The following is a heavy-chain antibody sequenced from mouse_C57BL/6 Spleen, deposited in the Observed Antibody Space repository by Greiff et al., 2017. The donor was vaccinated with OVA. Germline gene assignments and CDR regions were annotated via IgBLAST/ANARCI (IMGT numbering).Heavy chain of an antibody. CDR2: IWTGGGT. CDR1: GFSLTSYA. D-gene: IGHD4-1*01. J-gene: IGHJ2*01. Sequence: VKLMESGPGLVAPSQSLSITCTVSGFSLTSYAISWVRQPPGKGLEWLGVIWTGGGTKYNSDLKSRLSISKENSKSQVFLKMNSLQTDDTARYYCARNSGGTIDYWGQGTTLTVSS. V-gene: IGHV2-9-1*01. CDR3: ARNSGGTIDY.